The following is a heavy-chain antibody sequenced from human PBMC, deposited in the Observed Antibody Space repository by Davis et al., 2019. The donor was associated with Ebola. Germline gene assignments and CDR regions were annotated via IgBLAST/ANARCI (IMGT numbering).Heavy chain of an antibody. CDR3: ARDHVDTAMVFDY. V-gene: IGHV4-39*02. Sequence: SETLSLTCTVSGDSISSSSYFWGWIRQPPGKGLQWIGSIYYSGSTYYNPSLKSRVTISVDTSKNQFSLKLSSVTAADTAVYYCARDHVDTAMVFDYWGQGTLVTVSS. D-gene: IGHD5-18*01. J-gene: IGHJ4*02. CDR2: IYYSGST. CDR1: GDSISSSSYF.